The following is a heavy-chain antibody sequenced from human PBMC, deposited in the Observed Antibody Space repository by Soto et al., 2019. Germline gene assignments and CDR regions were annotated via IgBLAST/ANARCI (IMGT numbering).Heavy chain of an antibody. CDR3: ARDHRGLPAATLMRPYGMDV. D-gene: IGHD2-2*01. J-gene: IGHJ6*02. CDR2: ISAYNGNT. Sequence: ASVKVSCKASGYTFTSYGISWVRQAPGQGLEWMGWISAYNGNTNYAQRLQGRVTMTTDTSTSTAYMELRSLRSDDTAVYYCARDHRGLPAATLMRPYGMDVWGQGITVTVSS. V-gene: IGHV1-18*01. CDR1: GYTFTSYG.